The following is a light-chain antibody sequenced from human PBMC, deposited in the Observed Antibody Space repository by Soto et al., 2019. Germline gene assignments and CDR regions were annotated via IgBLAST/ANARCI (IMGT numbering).Light chain of an antibody. CDR3: HQYYGLPYT. CDR2: DAS. J-gene: IGKJ2*01. CDR1: QGITRD. Sequence: DLQMTQSPSSLSASVGDSVTITCQASQGITRDLNWFQQKPGKAPKLLIYDASNLAAGVPSRFSAGGSGTDFTFTITSLDPEDFATYFCHQYYGLPYTFGQGTKLEV. V-gene: IGKV1-33*01.